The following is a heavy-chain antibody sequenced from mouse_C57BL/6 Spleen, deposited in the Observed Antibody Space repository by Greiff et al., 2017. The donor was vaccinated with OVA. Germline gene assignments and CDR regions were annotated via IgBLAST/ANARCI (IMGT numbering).Heavy chain of an antibody. J-gene: IGHJ2*01. CDR1: GFTFSSYS. CDR2: ISAGGSYT. Sequence: EVQLVESGGGLVKPGGSLKLSCAASGFTFSSYSMSWVRQTPEKGLEWVATISAGGSYTYYPDNVKGRFTISRDNAKNNLYLQMSHLKSEDTAMYYCATGTSYFDYWGQGTTLTVSS. CDR3: ATGTSYFDY. D-gene: IGHD4-1*01. V-gene: IGHV5-4*01.